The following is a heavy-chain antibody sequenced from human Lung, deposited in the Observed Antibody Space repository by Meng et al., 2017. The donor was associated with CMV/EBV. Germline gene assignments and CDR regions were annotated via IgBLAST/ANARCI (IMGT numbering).Heavy chain of an antibody. CDR3: ARHNYLWGSYPLDY. CDR2: ISTRSSYI. D-gene: IGHD3-16*01. V-gene: IGHV3-21*01. Sequence: SCAASGFTFSSYTMNWVRQAPGKGLEWVSSISTRSSYIYYADSVKGRFTVSRDNAKNSLYLQMNSLRAEDTAVYYCARHNYLWGSYPLDYWVQGTXVTVSS. J-gene: IGHJ4*02. CDR1: GFTFSSYT.